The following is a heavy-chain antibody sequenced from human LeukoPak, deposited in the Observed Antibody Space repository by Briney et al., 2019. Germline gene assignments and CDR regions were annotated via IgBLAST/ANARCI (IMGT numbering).Heavy chain of an antibody. CDR1: GFTVITND. J-gene: IGHJ4*02. CDR3: ARGVVPLAANSLAY. CDR2: LYSDGNT. D-gene: IGHD1-1*01. V-gene: IGHV3-53*01. Sequence: PGGSLRLSCAASGFTVITNDMTRVRQAPGKGLEWVSVLYSDGNTKYADSVQGRFTISRDNSKNTLYLEMNSLSPDDTAVYYCARGVVPLAANSLAYWGQGTLVTVSS.